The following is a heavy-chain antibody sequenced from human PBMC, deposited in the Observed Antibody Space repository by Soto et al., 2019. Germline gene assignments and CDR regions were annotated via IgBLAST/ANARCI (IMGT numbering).Heavy chain of an antibody. CDR3: ARFRRGVVIMNPRHYYYMDV. J-gene: IGHJ6*03. CDR2: IIPILGIA. Sequence: QVQLVQSGAEVKKPGSSVKVSCKASGGTFSSYTISWVRQAPGQGLEWMGRIIPILGIANYAQKFQGRVTITADKSTGTAYMELSSLRSEDTAVYYCARFRRGVVIMNPRHYYYMDVWGKGTTVTVSS. V-gene: IGHV1-69*02. CDR1: GGTFSSYT. D-gene: IGHD3-3*01.